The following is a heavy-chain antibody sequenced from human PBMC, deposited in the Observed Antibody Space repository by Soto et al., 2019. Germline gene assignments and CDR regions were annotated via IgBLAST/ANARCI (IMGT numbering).Heavy chain of an antibody. D-gene: IGHD3-3*01. CDR2: FDPEDGET. V-gene: IGHV1-24*01. CDR1: GYTLNELS. CDR3: ATEWPSYDFWSGYYTNLNWFDP. J-gene: IGHJ5*02. Sequence: ASVKVSCKVSGYTLNELSMHWVRQAPGKGLEWMGGFDPEDGETIYAQKFQGRVTMTEDTSTDTAYMELSSLRSEDTAVYYCATEWPSYDFWSGYYTNLNWFDPWGPGTLVTVSS.